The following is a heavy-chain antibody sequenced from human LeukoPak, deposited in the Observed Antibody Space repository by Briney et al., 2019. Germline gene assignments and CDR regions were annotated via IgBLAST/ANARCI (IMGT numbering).Heavy chain of an antibody. CDR1: GFTFSSYW. Sequence: GGSLRLSCAASGFTFSSYWMSWVRQAPGKGLEWVANIKQDGSEEYYEDSVKGRFTVSRDNAKNSLYLQMNSLRAEDTAVYYCARDPDCTSDTCYDYWGQGTLVTVSS. J-gene: IGHJ4*02. CDR2: IKQDGSEE. V-gene: IGHV3-7*01. CDR3: ARDPDCTSDTCYDY. D-gene: IGHD2-8*02.